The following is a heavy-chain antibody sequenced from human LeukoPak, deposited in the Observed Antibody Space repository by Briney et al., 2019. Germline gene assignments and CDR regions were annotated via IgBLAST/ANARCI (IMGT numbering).Heavy chain of an antibody. D-gene: IGHD1-26*01. CDR1: GGTFSMHG. CDR2: IIPIFGTV. V-gene: IGHV1-69*05. Sequence: SVKVSCKASGGTFSMHGISWVRQAPGQGPEWMGRIIPIFGTVNYSQKFQGRVTITTDEYTSTAYMELSSLRSEDTAVYYCARDSLNSGSYSVDYYMDIWGKGTAVTVSS. CDR3: ARDSLNSGSYSVDYYMDI. J-gene: IGHJ6*03.